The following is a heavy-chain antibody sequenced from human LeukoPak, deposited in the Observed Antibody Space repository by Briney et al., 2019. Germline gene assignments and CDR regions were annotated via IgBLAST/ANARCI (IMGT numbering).Heavy chain of an antibody. CDR1: GYTFTGYY. CDR2: INPNSGGT. Sequence: GASVKVSCKASGYTFTGYYMHWVRQAPGQGLEWMXWINPNSGGTNYAQKFQGRVTMTRDTFISTAYMELSRLRSDDTAVYYCARDLYNWNNLDYWGQGTLVTVSS. J-gene: IGHJ4*02. CDR3: ARDLYNWNNLDY. D-gene: IGHD1/OR15-1a*01. V-gene: IGHV1-2*02.